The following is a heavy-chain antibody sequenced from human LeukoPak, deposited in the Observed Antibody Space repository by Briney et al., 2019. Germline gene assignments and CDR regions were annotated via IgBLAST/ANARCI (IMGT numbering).Heavy chain of an antibody. J-gene: IGHJ4*02. V-gene: IGHV3-21*01. CDR1: GFTFSNYA. D-gene: IGHD2-2*01. Sequence: GGSLRLSCKASGFTFSNYAMNWVRQAPGKGLEWVSSIASVSSYKYYADSVKGRFTISRDNAKNSLFLQMNSLRAEDTAIYYCARDPTADDYWGQGTLVTVSS. CDR3: ARDPTADDY. CDR2: IASVSSYK.